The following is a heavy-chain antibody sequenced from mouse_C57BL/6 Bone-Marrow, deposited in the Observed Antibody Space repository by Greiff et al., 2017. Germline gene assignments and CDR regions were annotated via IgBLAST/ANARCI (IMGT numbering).Heavy chain of an antibody. Sequence: VKLQESGPELVKPGASVKISCKASGYAFSSSWMNWVKQRPGKGLEWIVRIYPGDGDTNYNGKFKGKATLTADNSSSTAYMQLSSLTSEDSAVYFCASRLYYYAMDYWGQGTSVTVSS. CDR1: GYAFSSSW. CDR2: IYPGDGDT. J-gene: IGHJ4*01. CDR3: ASRLYYYAMDY. V-gene: IGHV1-82*01.